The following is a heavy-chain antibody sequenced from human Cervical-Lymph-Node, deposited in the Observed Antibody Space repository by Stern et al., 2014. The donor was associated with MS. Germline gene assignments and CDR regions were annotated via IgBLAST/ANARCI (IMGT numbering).Heavy chain of an antibody. D-gene: IGHD3-10*01. CDR3: AREGGGRGVISYSCDS. CDR2: ITSISGAK. J-gene: IGHJ4*02. V-gene: IGHV1-69*06. Sequence: QVQLLQPGAEVRKPGSSEKISCKDYEGTFSSHAISRERQAPGQCLERLRGITSISGAKNSSQRFQCGVSITADRSTSTVSMELSSLRSDDSAVYYCAREGGGRGVISYSCDSWGQGTLVTVSS. CDR1: EGTFSSHA.